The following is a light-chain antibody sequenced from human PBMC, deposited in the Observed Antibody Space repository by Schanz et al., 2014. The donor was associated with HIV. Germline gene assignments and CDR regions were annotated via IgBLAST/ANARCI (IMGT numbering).Light chain of an antibody. J-gene: IGLJ2*01. V-gene: IGLV1-44*01. CDR2: SNN. CDR1: SSNIGRNT. CDR3: AAWDDSLNGVV. Sequence: QSVLTQPPSASGAPGQRVTISCSGSSSNIGRNTVNWYQQLPQTAPKLLIYSNNQRPSGVPDRFSGSKSGTSASLAISGLQSEDEADYYCAAWDDSLNGVVFGGGTKLTVL.